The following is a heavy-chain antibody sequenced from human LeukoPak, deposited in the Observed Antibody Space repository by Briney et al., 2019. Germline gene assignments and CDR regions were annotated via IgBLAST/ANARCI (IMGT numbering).Heavy chain of an antibody. D-gene: IGHD4-17*01. Sequence: ASVGVSCKASGYVFTSYGISWVRQAPGQGLEWMGWISSHTGDTRYAQRFQDRVTMTTDISTTTAYLDLRSLRFDDTAVYYCARDVRRLQLSTYFFDFWGQGTLVSVSS. CDR3: ARDVRRLQLSTYFFDF. J-gene: IGHJ4*02. CDR2: ISSHTGDT. CDR1: GYVFTSYG. V-gene: IGHV1-18*01.